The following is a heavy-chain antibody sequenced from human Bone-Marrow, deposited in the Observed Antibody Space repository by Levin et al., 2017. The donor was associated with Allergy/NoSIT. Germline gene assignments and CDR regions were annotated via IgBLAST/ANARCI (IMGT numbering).Heavy chain of an antibody. CDR1: GGSISSSSYY. V-gene: IGHV4-39*01. CDR2: IYYSGST. J-gene: IGHJ6*02. D-gene: IGHD5-18*01. CDR3: GIQLWLGLPRNYYYYGMDV. Sequence: KASETLSLTCTVSGGSISSSSYYWGWIRQPPGKGLEWIGSIYYSGSTYYNPSLKSRVTISVDTSKNQFSLKLSSVTAADTAVYYGGIQLWLGLPRNYYYYGMDVWGQGTTVTVSS.